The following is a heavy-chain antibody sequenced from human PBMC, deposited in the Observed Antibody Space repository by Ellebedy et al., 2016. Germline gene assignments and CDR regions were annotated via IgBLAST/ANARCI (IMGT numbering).Heavy chain of an antibody. Sequence: ASETLSLTCNVSGGSITSYYWSWIRQSPGKGLEWIGYVLYTGSTNYNPPLKSRVTISVDTSTNQFSLKLTSVTAADTAVYYCARARVVETRGFDYWGQGTLVTVSS. J-gene: IGHJ4*02. V-gene: IGHV4-59*08. D-gene: IGHD2-15*01. CDR3: ARARVVETRGFDY. CDR1: GGSITSYY. CDR2: VLYTGST.